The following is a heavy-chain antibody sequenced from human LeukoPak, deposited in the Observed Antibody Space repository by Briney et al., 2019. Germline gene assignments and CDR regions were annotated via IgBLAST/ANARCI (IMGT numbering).Heavy chain of an antibody. Sequence: GGSLRLSCAASGFTFSSYAMHWVRQAPGKGLEWVAVISYDGSNKYYADSVKGRFTISRDNSKNTLYLQMNSLRAEDTAVYYCARPPHDGDYPYYYYGMDVWGQGTTVTVSS. CDR2: ISYDGSNK. D-gene: IGHD4-17*01. J-gene: IGHJ6*02. CDR1: GFTFSSYA. V-gene: IGHV3-30-3*01. CDR3: ARPPHDGDYPYYYYGMDV.